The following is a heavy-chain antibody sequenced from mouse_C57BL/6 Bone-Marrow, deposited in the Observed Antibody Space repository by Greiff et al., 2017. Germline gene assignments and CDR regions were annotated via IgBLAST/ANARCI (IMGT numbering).Heavy chain of an antibody. D-gene: IGHD4-1*01. CDR3: ARRNWGTSYYFDY. CDR1: GFTFSSYG. CDR2: ISSGGSYT. J-gene: IGHJ2*01. Sequence: EVKLVESGGDLVKPGGSLKLSCAASGFTFSSYGMSWVRQTPDKRLEWVATISSGGSYTYYPDSVKGRFTISRDNAKNTLDLQMSSLKSEDTAMYYCARRNWGTSYYFDYWGQGTTLTVSS. V-gene: IGHV5-6*02.